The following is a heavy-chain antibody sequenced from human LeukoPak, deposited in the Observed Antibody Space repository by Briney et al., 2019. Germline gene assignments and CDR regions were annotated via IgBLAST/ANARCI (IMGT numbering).Heavy chain of an antibody. J-gene: IGHJ4*02. CDR2: INGDGSST. CDR3: ARDYNGYSSGTFFDY. Sequence: GGSLRLSCAASGFTFSSYWMHWVRQAPGKGLVWVSRINGDGSSTSYADSVKGRFTISRDNAKNTLYLQTNSLRAEDTAVYYCARDYNGYSSGTFFDYWGRGTLVTVSS. D-gene: IGHD6-19*01. CDR1: GFTFSSYW. V-gene: IGHV3-74*01.